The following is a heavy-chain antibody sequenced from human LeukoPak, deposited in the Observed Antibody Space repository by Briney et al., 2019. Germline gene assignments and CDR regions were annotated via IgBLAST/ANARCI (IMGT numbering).Heavy chain of an antibody. Sequence: SETLSLTCTVSGGSISNYYWSWIRQPPGKGLEWIGYISYSGSTNYNPSLKSRVTISVDTSKKQFSLNLSSVTAADTAVYYCARGGITMVRGVPRSYFDYWGQGTLVTVSS. V-gene: IGHV4-59*12. D-gene: IGHD3-10*01. CDR3: ARGGITMVRGVPRSYFDY. CDR2: ISYSGST. CDR1: GGSISNYY. J-gene: IGHJ4*02.